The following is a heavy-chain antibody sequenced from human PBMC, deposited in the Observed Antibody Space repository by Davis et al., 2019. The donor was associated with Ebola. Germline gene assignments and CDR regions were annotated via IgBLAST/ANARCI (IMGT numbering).Heavy chain of an antibody. CDR3: ARGGSYRPYYFDY. CDR1: GGSFSGYS. J-gene: IGHJ4*02. CDR2: SNHSGST. V-gene: IGHV4-34*01. Sequence: PGGSLRLSCAVYGGSFSGYSWSWIRQPPGKGLEWIGESNHSGSTNYNPSLKSRVTISVDTSNNQFSLKLSSVNAADTAVYYCARGGSYRPYYFDYWGQETLVTVSS. D-gene: IGHD3-16*02.